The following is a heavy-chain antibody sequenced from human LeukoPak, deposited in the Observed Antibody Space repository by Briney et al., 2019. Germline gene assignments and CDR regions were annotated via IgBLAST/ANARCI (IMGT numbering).Heavy chain of an antibody. CDR1: GGSFSGYY. CDR3: ARLNFDFWSGENWFDP. Sequence: PSETLSLTCAVYGGSFSGYYWSWIRQPPGKGLEWIGEINHSGSTNYNPSLKSRVTISVDTSKNQFSLKLSSVTAADTAVYYCARLNFDFWSGENWFDPWGQGTLVTVSS. CDR2: INHSGST. V-gene: IGHV4-34*01. D-gene: IGHD3-3*01. J-gene: IGHJ5*02.